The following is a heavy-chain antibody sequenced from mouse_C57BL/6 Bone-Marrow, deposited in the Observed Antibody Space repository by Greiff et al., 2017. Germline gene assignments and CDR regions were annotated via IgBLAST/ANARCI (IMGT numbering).Heavy chain of an antibody. V-gene: IGHV14-4*01. Sequence: EVQLQQSGAELVRPGASVKLSCTASGFTITDDYMHWVKQRPEQGLEWIGWIDPDNGDTEYTSKFQGKATLTADTSSNTAYLQLSSLTSEDAAVYCCTGGGAMDYWGQGTGVTVTS. J-gene: IGHJ4*01. CDR3: TGGGAMDY. CDR1: GFTITDDY. CDR2: IDPDNGDT.